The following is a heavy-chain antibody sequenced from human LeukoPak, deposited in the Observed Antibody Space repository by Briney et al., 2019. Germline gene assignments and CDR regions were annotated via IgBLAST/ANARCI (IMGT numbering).Heavy chain of an antibody. D-gene: IGHD3-3*01. V-gene: IGHV3-23*01. CDR3: AKDPRYYDFWSGYSNWFDP. Sequence: QPGGSLRLSCAASGFTFSSYAMSWVRQAPGKGLEWVSAISGSGGSTYYADSVKGRFTISRDNSKNTLYLQMNSLRAEDTAVYYCAKDPRYYDFWSGYSNWFDPWGQGTLVTVSS. J-gene: IGHJ5*02. CDR1: GFTFSSYA. CDR2: ISGSGGST.